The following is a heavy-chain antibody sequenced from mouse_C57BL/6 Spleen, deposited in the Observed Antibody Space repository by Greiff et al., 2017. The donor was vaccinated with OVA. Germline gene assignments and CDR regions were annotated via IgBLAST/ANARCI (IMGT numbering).Heavy chain of an antibody. J-gene: IGHJ2*01. CDR1: GFTFSSYA. D-gene: IGHD2-4*01. Sequence: EVMLVESGEGLVKPGGSLKLSCAASGFTFSSYAMSWVRQTPEKRLAWVAYISSGGDYIYYADTVKGRFTISRDNARNTLYRQMSSLKSEDTAMYYCTRDDWDEGYFDYWGQGTTLTVSS. V-gene: IGHV5-9-1*02. CDR3: TRDDWDEGYFDY. CDR2: ISSGGDYI.